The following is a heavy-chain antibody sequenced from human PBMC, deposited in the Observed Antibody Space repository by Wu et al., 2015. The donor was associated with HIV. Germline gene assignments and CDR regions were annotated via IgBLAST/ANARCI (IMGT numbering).Heavy chain of an antibody. CDR3: ARDGGRFGELLPPHWYFDY. CDR1: GYSFSYYG. J-gene: IGHJ4*02. V-gene: IGHV1-18*01. Sequence: QVQLVQSGAEVKEPGASVKVSCKPSGYSFSYYGINWVRQAPGQGLEWMGWISVYKGDTKYAQNLQGRVTLTTDTSTNTAYMELRSLRSDDTAVYYCARDGGRFGELLPPHWYFDYWGQGTLVTVSS. D-gene: IGHD3-10*01. CDR2: ISVYKGDT.